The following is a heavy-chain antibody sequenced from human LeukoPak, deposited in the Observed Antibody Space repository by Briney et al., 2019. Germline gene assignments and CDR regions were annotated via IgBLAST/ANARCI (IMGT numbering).Heavy chain of an antibody. CDR3: ARRPFYYDSSGYLPPNAFDI. V-gene: IGHV5-51*01. CDR2: IYPGDSDT. J-gene: IGHJ3*02. CDR1: GYSSTSYW. Sequence: GESLKISCKGSGYSSTSYWIGWVRQMPGKGLEWMGIIYPGDSDTRYSPSFQGQVTISADKSISTAYLQWSSLKASDTAMYYCARRPFYYDSSGYLPPNAFDIWGQGTMVTVSS. D-gene: IGHD3-22*01.